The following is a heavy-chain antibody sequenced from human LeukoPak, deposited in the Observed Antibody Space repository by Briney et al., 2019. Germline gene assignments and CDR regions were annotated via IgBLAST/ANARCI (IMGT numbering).Heavy chain of an antibody. CDR3: VRDFRSADY. CDR2: ICPGGTIT. V-gene: IGHV3-74*01. CDR1: GFTFSNYC. J-gene: IGHJ4*02. Sequence: GGSLRVSCTASGFTFSNYCMHWVRQTPGKGLIWVSRICPGGTITNYADSVKGRFSISRDDAKNMMFLQMNSLRADDTAVYYCVRDFRSADYWGQGILVTVSS.